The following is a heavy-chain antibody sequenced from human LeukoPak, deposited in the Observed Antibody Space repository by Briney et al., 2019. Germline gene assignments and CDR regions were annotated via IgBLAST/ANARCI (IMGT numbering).Heavy chain of an antibody. V-gene: IGHV4-59*01. CDR2: IYYSGST. Sequence: SGTLSLTCTVSGGSISSYYWSWIRQPPGKGLEWIGYIYYSGSTNYNPSLKSRVTISVDTSKNQFSLKLSSVTAADTAVYYCAREGVDTKSYYFDYWGQGTLVTVSS. CDR3: AREGVDTKSYYFDY. D-gene: IGHD2-15*01. CDR1: GGSISSYY. J-gene: IGHJ4*02.